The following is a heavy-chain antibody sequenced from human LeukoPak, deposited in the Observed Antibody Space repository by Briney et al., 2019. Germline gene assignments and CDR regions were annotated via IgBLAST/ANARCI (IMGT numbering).Heavy chain of an antibody. CDR2: IYYSGST. J-gene: IGHJ5*02. V-gene: IGHV4-59*01. D-gene: IGHD6-13*01. Sequence: PSETLSLTCTVSGGSISSYYWSWIRQPPGKGLEWIGYIYYSGSTNYNPSLKSRVTISVDTSKNQFSLKLSSVTAADTAVYYCARDGTGYSSSYYWFDPWGQGTLVTVSS. CDR3: ARDGTGYSSSYYWFDP. CDR1: GGSISSYY.